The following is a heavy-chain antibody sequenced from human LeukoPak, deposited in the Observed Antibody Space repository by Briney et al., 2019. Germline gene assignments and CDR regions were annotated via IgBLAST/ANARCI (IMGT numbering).Heavy chain of an antibody. V-gene: IGHV4-34*01. Sequence: PSETLSLTCAVYGGSFSGYYWSWIRQPPGKGLEWIGEINHSGSTNYNPSLKSRVTISVDTSKNQFSLKLSSVTAADTAVYYCARGRIYCSGGSCRSRALDVWGQGTTVTVSS. CDR1: GGSFSGYY. CDR3: ARGRIYCSGGSCRSRALDV. CDR2: INHSGST. D-gene: IGHD2-15*01. J-gene: IGHJ6*02.